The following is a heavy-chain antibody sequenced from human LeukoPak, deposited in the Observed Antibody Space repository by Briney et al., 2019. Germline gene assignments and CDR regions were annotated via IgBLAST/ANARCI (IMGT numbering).Heavy chain of an antibody. D-gene: IGHD4-17*01. Sequence: PGGSLRLSCAASGFTFSDYWMSWVRQAPGKGLEWVANIKQDGSEKYYVDSVKGRFTISRDNAKNSLYLQMNSLRAEDTAVYYCARYDYGDYGWAYWGQGTLVTVSS. J-gene: IGHJ4*02. CDR2: IKQDGSEK. CDR1: GFTFSDYW. V-gene: IGHV3-7*01. CDR3: ARYDYGDYGWAY.